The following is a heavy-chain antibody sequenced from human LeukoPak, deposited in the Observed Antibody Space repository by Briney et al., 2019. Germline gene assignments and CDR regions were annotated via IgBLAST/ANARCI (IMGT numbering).Heavy chain of an antibody. D-gene: IGHD2-15*01. CDR2: INHSGST. V-gene: IGHV4-34*01. J-gene: IGHJ5*02. Sequence: SETLSLTCAVYGGSFSGYYWSWIRQPPGKGLEWIGEINHSGSTNYNPSLKSRVTISVDTSKNQFSLKLSSVTAADTAVYYCASTRCWSGSCYSIRWHNWFDPWGQGTLVTVSS. CDR3: ASTRCWSGSCYSIRWHNWFDP. CDR1: GGSFSGYY.